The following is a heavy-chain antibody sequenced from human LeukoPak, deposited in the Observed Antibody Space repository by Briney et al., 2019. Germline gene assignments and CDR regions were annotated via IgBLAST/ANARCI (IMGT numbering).Heavy chain of an antibody. V-gene: IGHV4-4*07. Sequence: TSETLSLTCTVSGGPISTYYWNWLRQPAGKGLESIGRMYMSGSTNYNPSLKSRVTMSLETSKIQFSLKLNSVTAADTAVYYCARAWELGAPFEHWGQGALVTVSS. CDR3: ARAWELGAPFEH. CDR1: GGPISTYY. D-gene: IGHD7-27*01. J-gene: IGHJ4*02. CDR2: MYMSGST.